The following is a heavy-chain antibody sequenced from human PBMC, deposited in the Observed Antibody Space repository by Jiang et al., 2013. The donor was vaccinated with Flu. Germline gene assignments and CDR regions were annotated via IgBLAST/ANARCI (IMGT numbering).Heavy chain of an antibody. CDR1: GFTFSSYG. CDR3: AKDPSYCGGDCYFGRGGYFQH. D-gene: IGHD2-21*02. V-gene: IGHV3-30*02. Sequence: VQLLESGGGVVQPGGSLRLSCAASGFTFSSYGMHWVRQAPGKGLEWVAFIRYDGSNKYYADSVKGRFTISRDNSKNTLYLQMNSLRAEDTAVYYCAKDPSYCGGDCYFGRGGYFQHWGQGTLVTVSS. CDR2: IRYDGSNK. J-gene: IGHJ1*01.